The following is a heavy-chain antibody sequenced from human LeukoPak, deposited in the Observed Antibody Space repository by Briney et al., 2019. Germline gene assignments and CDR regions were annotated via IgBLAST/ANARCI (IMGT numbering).Heavy chain of an antibody. CDR2: INHSGST. D-gene: IGHD5-18*01. V-gene: IGHV4-39*07. J-gene: IGHJ4*02. CDR3: AAYSYGYLYYFDY. CDR1: GGSISSGGYY. Sequence: SETLSLTCTVSGGSISSGGYYWSWIRQPPGKGLEWIGEINHSGSTNYNPSLKSRVTISVDTSKNQFSLKLSSVTAADTAVYYCAAYSYGYLYYFDYWGQGTLVTVSS.